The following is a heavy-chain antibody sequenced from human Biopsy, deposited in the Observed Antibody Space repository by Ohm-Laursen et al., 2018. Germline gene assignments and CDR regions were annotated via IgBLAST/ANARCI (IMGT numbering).Heavy chain of an antibody. Sequence: SLRLSCAASGFTFRKYAMSWVRQAPGKGLELVSTIGSTGATFYADSVKGRFIISRDTSKNTVYLQMNSLRVEDTAVYYCVKGTQLLEDWGQGTQVTVSS. V-gene: IGHV3-23*01. CDR1: GFTFRKYA. CDR2: IGSTGAT. J-gene: IGHJ4*02. CDR3: VKGTQLLED. D-gene: IGHD3-10*01.